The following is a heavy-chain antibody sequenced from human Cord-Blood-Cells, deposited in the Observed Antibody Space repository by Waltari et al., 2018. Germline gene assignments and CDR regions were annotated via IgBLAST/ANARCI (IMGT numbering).Heavy chain of an antibody. CDR2: INHSGST. D-gene: IGHD7-27*01. V-gene: IGHV4-34*01. CDR1: GGSFSGYY. J-gene: IGHJ3*02. CDR3: ARGGRTGDAFDI. Sequence: QVQLQQWGAGLLKPSETLSLTCAVYGGSFSGYYWSWIRQPPGKGLEWIGEINHSGSTNDNPSLKSRVTISVDTSKNQFSLKLSSVTAADTAVYYCARGGRTGDAFDIWGQGTMVTVSS.